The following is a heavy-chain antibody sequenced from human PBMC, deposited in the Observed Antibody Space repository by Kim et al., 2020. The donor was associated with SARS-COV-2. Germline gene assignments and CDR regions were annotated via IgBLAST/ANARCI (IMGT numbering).Heavy chain of an antibody. J-gene: IGHJ5*02. CDR3: SKGPTVAPTTHWLDP. CDR2: FDPNVGET. CDR1: GYTLSELA. Sequence: ASVKVSCKVSGYTLSELAIHWVRQAPGRGLEWMGGFDPNVGETIYAQNFQGRVTVTEDTSTDTAYVELTSLTSKDTAVYYCSKGPTVAPTTHWLDPWGQG. V-gene: IGHV1-24*01. D-gene: IGHD1-26*01.